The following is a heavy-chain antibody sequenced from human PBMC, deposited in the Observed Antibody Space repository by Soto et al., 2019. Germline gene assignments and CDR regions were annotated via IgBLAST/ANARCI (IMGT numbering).Heavy chain of an antibody. J-gene: IGHJ6*02. V-gene: IGHV3-11*01. CDR2: ISSGGSSI. D-gene: IGHD3-10*01. CDR3: ARAHMMVFSYYYGMDV. Sequence: QVQLVESGGGLVKPGGSLRLSCAASGFTFSDYHMSWIRQAPGKGLEWVSYISSGGSSIYSADSVKGRLTISRDNAKNXLYLQMNSLRAEDTAVYYCARAHMMVFSYYYGMDVWGQGTTVTVSS. CDR1: GFTFSDYH.